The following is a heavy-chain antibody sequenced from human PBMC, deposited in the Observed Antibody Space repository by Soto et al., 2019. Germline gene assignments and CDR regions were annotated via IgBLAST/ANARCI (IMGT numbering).Heavy chain of an antibody. Sequence: PRVSCAASGFTFSTSAMAWVRQAPGKGLEWVSGISGSGGNTYYADSVKGRFTISSDASQNTLFLEMSTLRAEDTATYYCAKGLYFMVVWGQGTTVTVSS. CDR1: GFTFSTSA. D-gene: IGHD3-16*01. CDR3: AKGLYFMVV. V-gene: IGHV3-23*01. J-gene: IGHJ6*02. CDR2: ISGSGGNT.